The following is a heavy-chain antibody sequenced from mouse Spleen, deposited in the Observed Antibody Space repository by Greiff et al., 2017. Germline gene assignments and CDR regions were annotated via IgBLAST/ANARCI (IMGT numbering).Heavy chain of an antibody. CDR2: INPSSGYT. V-gene: IGHV1-7*01. Sequence: VQLQQSGTVLARPGASVKMSCKASGYTFTSYWMHWVKQRPGQGLEWIGYINPSSGYTKYNQKFKDKATLTADKSSSTAYMQLSSLTYEDSAVYYCAIYYGLDYWGQGTTLTVSS. D-gene: IGHD2-1*01. CDR3: AIYYGLDY. CDR1: GYTFTSYW. J-gene: IGHJ2*01.